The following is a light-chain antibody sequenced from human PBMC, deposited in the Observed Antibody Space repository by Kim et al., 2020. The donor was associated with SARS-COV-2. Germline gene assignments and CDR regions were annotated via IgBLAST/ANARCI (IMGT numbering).Light chain of an antibody. CDR3: QHYNDYYWT. Sequence: DIQMTQSPSTLSASVGDRVTITCRASQSINNWLAWYQQKPGKAPKVLIYKASTLESGVPSRFSGSGSGTEFTLTISSLQPDDFATYYCQHYNDYYWTFGQGTKVDIK. CDR1: QSINNW. CDR2: KAS. J-gene: IGKJ1*01. V-gene: IGKV1-5*03.